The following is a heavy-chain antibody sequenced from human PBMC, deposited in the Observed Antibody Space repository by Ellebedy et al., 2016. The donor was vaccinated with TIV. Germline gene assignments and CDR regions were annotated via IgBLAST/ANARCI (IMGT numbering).Heavy chain of an antibody. CDR3: AKTVAGDYFDY. D-gene: IGHD4-23*01. CDR1: GGSFSGYY. CDR2: LHYSGST. J-gene: IGHJ4*02. V-gene: IGHV4-59*01. Sequence: SETLSLTCAVYGGSFSGYYWSWIRQPPGKGLEWIGYLHYSGSTKYNPSLESRVSISVDTSKNQFTLKLISVTAADTAVYYCAKTVAGDYFDYWGQGTLVTVSS.